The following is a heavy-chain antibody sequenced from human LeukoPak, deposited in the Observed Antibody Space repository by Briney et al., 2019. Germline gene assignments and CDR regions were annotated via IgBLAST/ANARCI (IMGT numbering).Heavy chain of an antibody. CDR1: GGTFSSYA. CDR2: IIPIFGTA. J-gene: IGHJ4*02. D-gene: IGHD4-17*01. V-gene: IGHV1-69*05. CDR3: ARDLHGDYVANYFDY. Sequence: ASVKVSCEASGGTFSSYAISWVRQAPGQGLEWMGRIIPIFGTANYAQKFQGRVTITTDESTSTAYMELSGLRSEDTAVYYCARDLHGDYVANYFDYWGQGTLVTVSS.